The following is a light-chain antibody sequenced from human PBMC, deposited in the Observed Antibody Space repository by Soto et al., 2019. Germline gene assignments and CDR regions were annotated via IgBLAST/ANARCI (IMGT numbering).Light chain of an antibody. V-gene: IGKV3-20*01. CDR1: QRISSRN. J-gene: IGKJ2*01. CDR3: QQYSDLTYT. Sequence: EIVLTQSPGTLSLSPRERATLSCRASQRISSRNLAWFQQKPGQAPRLLIYGASSRATGIPDRFSGSGSVTDFTLTINRLEPEDFAVYYCQQYSDLTYTFGQGTKLEVK. CDR2: GAS.